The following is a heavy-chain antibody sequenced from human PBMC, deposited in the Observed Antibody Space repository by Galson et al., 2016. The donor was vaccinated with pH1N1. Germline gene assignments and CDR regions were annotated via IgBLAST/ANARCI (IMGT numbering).Heavy chain of an antibody. J-gene: IGHJ4*02. Sequence: SLRLSCAASGFSFRSYTMNWVRQAPGKALEWLSHITSGSGGINYADSVKGRFTISRDNSKNTVYLQMNRLRAEDTAVYYCVRDSEYSAYDSFVWGQGTQVSVSS. CDR1: GFSFRSYT. CDR2: ITSGSGGI. D-gene: IGHD5-12*01. V-gene: IGHV3-48*01. CDR3: VRDSEYSAYDSFV.